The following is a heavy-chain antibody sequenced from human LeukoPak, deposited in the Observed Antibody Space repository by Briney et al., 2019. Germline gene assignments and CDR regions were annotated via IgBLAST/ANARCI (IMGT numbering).Heavy chain of an antibody. J-gene: IGHJ4*02. CDR1: GFTFSTHA. CDR2: ISASGAST. CDR3: ARHYYASQSPFDC. Sequence: PGGSLRLSCAASGFTFSTHAMGWVRQAPGKGLEWVSGISASGASTYSADSVKGRFTISRDNSKNTLYLQLKSLRAEDTAVYYCARHYYASQSPFDCWGQGTPVTVSS. D-gene: IGHD3-10*01. V-gene: IGHV3-23*01.